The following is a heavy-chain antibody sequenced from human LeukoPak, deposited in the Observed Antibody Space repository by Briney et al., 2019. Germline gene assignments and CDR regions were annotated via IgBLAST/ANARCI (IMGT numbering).Heavy chain of an antibody. V-gene: IGHV4-39*01. CDR1: GGSISSSYYY. D-gene: IGHD6-19*01. CDR2: IYYSGST. Sequence: SETLSLTCTVSGGSISSSYYYWRWIRQPPGKGLEWIGSIYYSGSTYYNPSLKSRVTISVDTSKNQFSLKLSSVTAADTAVYYCASLQYSSGWPFDYWGQGTLVTVSS. CDR3: ASLQYSSGWPFDY. J-gene: IGHJ4*02.